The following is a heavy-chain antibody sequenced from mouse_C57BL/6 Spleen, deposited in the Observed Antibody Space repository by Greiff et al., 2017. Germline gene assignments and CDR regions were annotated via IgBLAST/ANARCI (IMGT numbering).Heavy chain of an antibody. CDR3: ARRETAQATGYAMDY. CDR1: GYTFTDYN. CDR2: INPNNGGT. Sequence: VQLQQSGPELVKPGASVKIPCKASGYTFTDYNMDWVKQSHGKSLEWIGDINPNNGGTIYNQKFKGKATLTVDKSSSTAYMELRSLTSEDTAVYYCARRETAQATGYAMDYWGQGTSVTVSS. D-gene: IGHD3-2*02. V-gene: IGHV1-18*01. J-gene: IGHJ4*01.